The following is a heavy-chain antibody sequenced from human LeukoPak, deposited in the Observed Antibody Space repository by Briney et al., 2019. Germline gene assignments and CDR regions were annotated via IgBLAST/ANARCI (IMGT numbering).Heavy chain of an antibody. CDR2: ISGSGGST. J-gene: IGHJ4*02. CDR3: AKALSEMRSSSWYFPPDY. CDR1: GGSISSYY. Sequence: ETLSLTCTVSGGSISSYYWSWVRQDPGKGLEWASAISGSGGSTYYADSVNGRFTISRDNSKNTLYLQMNSLRAEDTAVYYCAKALSEMRSSSWYFPPDYWGQGTLVTVSS. D-gene: IGHD6-13*01. V-gene: IGHV3-23*01.